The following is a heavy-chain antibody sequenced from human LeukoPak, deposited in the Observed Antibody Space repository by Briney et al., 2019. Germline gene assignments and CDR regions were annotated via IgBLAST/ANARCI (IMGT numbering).Heavy chain of an antibody. Sequence: GGSLSLSFSASGFTVGGDWMHAVRHAPGKGLVWVSRINTDGSSTSYADSVKGRFTISRDNAKNTLYLQMNSLRAEDTAVYYCAREGYNYASSGYYYADYWGQGTLVTVSS. D-gene: IGHD3-22*01. CDR2: INTDGSST. CDR3: AREGYNYASSGYYYADY. J-gene: IGHJ4*02. CDR1: GFTVGGDW. V-gene: IGHV3-74*01.